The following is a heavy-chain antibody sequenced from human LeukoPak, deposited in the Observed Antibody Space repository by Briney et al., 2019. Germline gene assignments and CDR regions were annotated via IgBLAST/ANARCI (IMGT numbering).Heavy chain of an antibody. CDR2: IKQDGSDK. CDR1: GFTFSSYW. D-gene: IGHD2-15*01. Sequence: GGSLRLSCEASGFTFSSYWMSWVRQAPGKGLEWVANIKQDGSDKYYVEYLKGRFTVSRDNAKNSLYLQINSLRVGDTAVYFCARVGAATFYWYYMDVWGKGTTVTVSS. CDR3: ARVGAATFYWYYMDV. V-gene: IGHV3-7*01. J-gene: IGHJ6*03.